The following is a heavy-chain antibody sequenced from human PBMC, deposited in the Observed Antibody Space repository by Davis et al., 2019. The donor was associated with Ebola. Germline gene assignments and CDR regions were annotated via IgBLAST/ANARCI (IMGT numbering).Heavy chain of an antibody. Sequence: GESLKISCAASGFTFSNYGMHWVRQAPGKGLEWVAVISYDGSNKYYADSVKGRFTISRDNSKNTLYLQMNSLRAEDTAVYYCARMVLAAAGRNWFDPWGQGTLVTVSS. CDR2: ISYDGSNK. D-gene: IGHD6-13*01. CDR3: ARMVLAAAGRNWFDP. J-gene: IGHJ5*02. CDR1: GFTFSNYG. V-gene: IGHV3-30*03.